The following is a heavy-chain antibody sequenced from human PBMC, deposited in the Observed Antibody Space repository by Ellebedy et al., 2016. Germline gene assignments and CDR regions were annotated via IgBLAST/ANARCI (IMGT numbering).Heavy chain of an antibody. CDR1: QFNFGNYG. J-gene: IGHJ4*02. V-gene: IGHV3-33*01. CDR2: IWFDGSNK. D-gene: IGHD3-22*01. CDR3: ARGDSRGYYHYFPD. Sequence: GGSLRLSCAASQFNFGNYGMHWVRQTPGKGLEWVAVIWFDGSNKDYTDSVKGRFTISRDNSKNTLYLQMNSLSAEDTAMYYCARGDSRGYYHYFPDWGQGTLLTVSS.